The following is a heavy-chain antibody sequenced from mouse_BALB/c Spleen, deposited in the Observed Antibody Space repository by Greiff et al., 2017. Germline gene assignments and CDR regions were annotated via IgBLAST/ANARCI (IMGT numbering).Heavy chain of an antibody. CDR1: GFTFSDYG. Sequence: DVQLVESGGGLVQPGGSRKLSCAASGFTFSDYGMAWVRQAPGKGPEWVAFISNLAYSIYYADTVTGRFTISRENAKNTLYLEMSSLRSEDTAMYYCARAADSDYAMDYWGQGTSVTVSS. CDR2: ISNLAYSI. D-gene: IGHD1-2*01. CDR3: ARAADSDYAMDY. J-gene: IGHJ4*01. V-gene: IGHV5-15*02.